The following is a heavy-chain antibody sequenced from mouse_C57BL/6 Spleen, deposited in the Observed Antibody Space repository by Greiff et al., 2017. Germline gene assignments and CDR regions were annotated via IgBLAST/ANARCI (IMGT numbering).Heavy chain of an antibody. Sequence: VQLQQPGAELVRPGTSVKLSCKASGYTFTSYWMHWVKQRPGQGLEWIGVIDPSDSYTNYNQKFKGKATLTVDTSSITAYMQLSSLTSEDSAVYYCAREDDYDAVDYWGQGTTLTVSS. CDR1: GYTFTSYW. D-gene: IGHD2-4*01. CDR2: IDPSDSYT. CDR3: AREDDYDAVDY. V-gene: IGHV1-59*01. J-gene: IGHJ2*01.